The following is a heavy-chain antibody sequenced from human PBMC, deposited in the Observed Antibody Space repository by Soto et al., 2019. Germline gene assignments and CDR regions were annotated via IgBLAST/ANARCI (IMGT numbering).Heavy chain of an antibody. Sequence: LETLSLTCTVSGGSISSYYWSWIRQPPGKGLEWIGYIYYSGSTNYNPSLKSRVTISVDTSKNQFSLKLSSVTAADTAVYYCARGSYSSGWVWGQGTLVTVSS. CDR1: GGSISSYY. J-gene: IGHJ4*02. V-gene: IGHV4-59*01. D-gene: IGHD6-19*01. CDR2: IYYSGST. CDR3: ARGSYSSGWV.